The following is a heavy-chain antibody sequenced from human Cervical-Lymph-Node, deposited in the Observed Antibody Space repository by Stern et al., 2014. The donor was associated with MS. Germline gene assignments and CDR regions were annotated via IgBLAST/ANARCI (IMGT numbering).Heavy chain of an antibody. D-gene: IGHD3-16*01. CDR2: ISGTSAYI. V-gene: IGHV3-21*01. CDR1: GLIFSTYT. Sequence: EVQLVESGGGLVKPGGSLRLSCAASGLIFSTYTMNWVRQAPGKGLEWVSTISGTSAYIFDADSVKGRFTISRDNAKNSLYLQMNSLRAEDTAIYYCVSARGDYWGQGTLVTVSS. J-gene: IGHJ4*02. CDR3: VSARGDY.